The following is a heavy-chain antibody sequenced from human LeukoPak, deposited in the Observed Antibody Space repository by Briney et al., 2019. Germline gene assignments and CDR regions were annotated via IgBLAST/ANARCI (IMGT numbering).Heavy chain of an antibody. CDR3: ARGFKYYYGSGSHLEYYYGMDV. CDR1: GYTFTGYY. D-gene: IGHD3-10*01. V-gene: IGHV1-2*04. Sequence: ASVKVSCKASGYTFTGYYMHWVRQAPGQGLGWMGWINPNSGGTNYAQKFQGWVTMTRDTSISTAYMELSRLRSDDTAVYYCARGFKYYYGSGSHLEYYYGMDVWGKGTTVTVSS. J-gene: IGHJ6*04. CDR2: INPNSGGT.